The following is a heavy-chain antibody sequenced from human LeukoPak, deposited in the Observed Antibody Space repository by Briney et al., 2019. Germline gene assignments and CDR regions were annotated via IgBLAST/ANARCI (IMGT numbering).Heavy chain of an antibody. CDR2: ISAYSGTT. V-gene: IGHV1-18*01. J-gene: IGHJ4*02. CDR1: GYTFISYC. CDR3: ARLRVINGDLDY. Sequence: GASVKVSCKASGYTFISYCISWVRQAPGQGLEWMGWISAYSGTTKYTQKLRGRVTMTTETSTSTAYMELGSLRSDDTAVYYCARLRVINGDLDYWGQGTLVTVSS.